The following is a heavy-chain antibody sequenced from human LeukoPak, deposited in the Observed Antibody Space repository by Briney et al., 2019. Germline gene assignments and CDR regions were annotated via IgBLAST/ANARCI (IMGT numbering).Heavy chain of an antibody. CDR3: AKGPHVGSGYHPDY. V-gene: IGHV3-23*01. D-gene: IGHD3-22*01. J-gene: IGHJ4*02. Sequence: GGSLRLSCAASGFTFSSAAMTWVRQAPGKGLEWVSTVTGSDDRTYYADSVKGRFTISRDYSKNTPHLQMNSLRVEDTAIYYCAKGPHVGSGYHPDYWGQGNLVTVSS. CDR2: VTGSDDRT. CDR1: GFTFSSAA.